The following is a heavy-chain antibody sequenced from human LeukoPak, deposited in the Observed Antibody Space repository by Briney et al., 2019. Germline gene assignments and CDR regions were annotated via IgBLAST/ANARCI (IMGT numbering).Heavy chain of an antibody. J-gene: IGHJ3*02. D-gene: IGHD2-2*01. CDR3: AKDWRGAVVPRAFDI. V-gene: IGHV3-23*01. CDR2: ISGSGGST. Sequence: GGSLRLSCAASGFTFSSYAMSWVRQAPGKGLEWVSAISGSGGSTYYADSVKGRPTISRDNSKNTLYLQMNSLRAEDTAVYYCAKDWRGAVVPRAFDIWGQGTMVTVSS. CDR1: GFTFSSYA.